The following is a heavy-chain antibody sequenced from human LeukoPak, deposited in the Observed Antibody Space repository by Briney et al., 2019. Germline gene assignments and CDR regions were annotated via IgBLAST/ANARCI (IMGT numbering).Heavy chain of an antibody. CDR2: IYDSGST. Sequence: SETLSLTCTVSGGSIRSSYYYWGWIRQPPGKGLEWIGSIYDSGSTYYNPSLKSRVTISVDTSKNQFSLKLNSVTAADTAVCDCVSHSGPWGQGALVTVSS. CDR3: VSHSGP. CDR1: GGSIRSSYYY. J-gene: IGHJ5*02. V-gene: IGHV4-39*01.